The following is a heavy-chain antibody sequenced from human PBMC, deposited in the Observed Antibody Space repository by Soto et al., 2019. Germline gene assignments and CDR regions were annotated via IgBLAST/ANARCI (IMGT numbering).Heavy chain of an antibody. J-gene: IGHJ5*02. CDR2: IRSKANSYAT. Sequence: PGGSVRLSCAASGFTFSGSAMHWVRQASGKGLEWVGRIRSKANSYATAYAASVKGRFTISRDDSKNTAYLQMNSLKTEDTAVYYCTRHAGGLRPFDPWGQGTLVTVSS. CDR3: TRHAGGLRPFDP. V-gene: IGHV3-73*01. CDR1: GFTFSGSA. D-gene: IGHD3-16*01.